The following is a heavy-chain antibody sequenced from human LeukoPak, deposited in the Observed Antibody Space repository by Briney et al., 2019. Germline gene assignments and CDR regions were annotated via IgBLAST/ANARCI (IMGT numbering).Heavy chain of an antibody. V-gene: IGHV4-39*07. D-gene: IGHD1-26*01. J-gene: IGHJ6*02. CDR1: GGSISSSSYY. CDR3: ARDPIVGATSNGMDV. CDR2: IYYSGST. Sequence: SETLSLTCTVSGGSISSSSYYWGWIRQPPGKGLEWIGSIYYSGSTYYNPSLKSRVTISVDTSKDQFSLKLSSVTAADTAVYYCARDPIVGATSNGMDVWGQGTTVTVSS.